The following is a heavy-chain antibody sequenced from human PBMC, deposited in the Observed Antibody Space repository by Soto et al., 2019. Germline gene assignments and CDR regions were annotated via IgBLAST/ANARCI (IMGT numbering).Heavy chain of an antibody. CDR1: GFTFSAYY. V-gene: IGHV3-11*01. Sequence: QVQLVESGGGLVKPEGSLRLSCAASGFTFSAYYMSWIRQAPGKGLEWVSYISDSGSLTHYGDSVKGRFTISRDNAKASLDLQMDSLRADDTAIYYCASALVLGVGALSQWGQGTLVTVSS. CDR3: ASALVLGVGALSQ. J-gene: IGHJ4*02. CDR2: ISDSGSLT. D-gene: IGHD1-26*01.